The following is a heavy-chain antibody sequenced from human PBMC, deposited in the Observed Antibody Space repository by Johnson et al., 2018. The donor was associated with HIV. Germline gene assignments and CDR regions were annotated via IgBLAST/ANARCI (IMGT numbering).Heavy chain of an antibody. D-gene: IGHD1-26*01. Sequence: VQLVESGGGVVQPGGYLRLSCAASGFTFSDYYMSWIRQAPGKGLEWVAIISYDGGNKYCADSVKGRFIISRDNARNTLYLQMNSLKTEDTAVYFCTTDRGGRGDAFDIWGQGTMVTVSS. CDR1: GFTFSDYY. J-gene: IGHJ3*02. CDR3: TTDRGGRGDAFDI. V-gene: IGHV3-30*03. CDR2: ISYDGGNK.